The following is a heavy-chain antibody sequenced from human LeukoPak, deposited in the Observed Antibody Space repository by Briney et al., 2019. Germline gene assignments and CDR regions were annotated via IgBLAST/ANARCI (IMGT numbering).Heavy chain of an antibody. V-gene: IGHV3-23*01. CDR1: GFTFSSHG. D-gene: IGHD3-3*01. CDR2: ISGSGGST. CDR3: AKDNDFWSGLTPWQ. Sequence: HPGGSLRLSCAASGFTFSSHGMNWVRQAPGKGLEWVSVISGSGGSTYYADSVKGRFTISRDNSKNTLYLQMNSLRAEDTAVYYCAKDNDFWSGLTPWQWGQGTLVTVSS. J-gene: IGHJ4*02.